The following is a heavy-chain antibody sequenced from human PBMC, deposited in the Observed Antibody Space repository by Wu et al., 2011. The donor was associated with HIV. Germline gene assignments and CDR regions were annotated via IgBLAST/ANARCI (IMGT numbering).Heavy chain of an antibody. V-gene: IGHV1-46*01. CDR3: ARDGRYCSGVSCFFDY. CDR1: GHTFTSYY. CDR2: INPTGGTT. Sequence: QVQLVQSGAEVKKPGASVKVSCKASGHTFTSYYMHWVRQAPGQGLEWMGIINPTGGTTSYAQKFQGRVTMTRDTSTSTVYMELSSLRSEDTAVYYCARDGRYCSGVSCFFDYWGQGTLVTVSS. J-gene: IGHJ4*02. D-gene: IGHD2-15*01.